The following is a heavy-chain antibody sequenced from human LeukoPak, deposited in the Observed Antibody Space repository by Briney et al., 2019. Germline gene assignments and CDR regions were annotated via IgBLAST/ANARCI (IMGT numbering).Heavy chain of an antibody. CDR1: GYTFTSYD. Sequence: ASVKVSCKASGYTFTSYDINWVRQATGQGLEWMGWMNPNSGNTGYAQKFQGRVTMTRNTSISTAYMELNSLRSEDTAVYYCARPVTENYYYYGMDVWGQGTTVTVSS. CDR3: ARPVTENYYYYGMDV. D-gene: IGHD2-21*02. CDR2: MNPNSGNT. J-gene: IGHJ6*02. V-gene: IGHV1-8*01.